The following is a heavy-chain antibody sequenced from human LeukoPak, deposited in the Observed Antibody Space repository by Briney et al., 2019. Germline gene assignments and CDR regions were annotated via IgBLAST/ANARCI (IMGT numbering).Heavy chain of an antibody. V-gene: IGHV3-7*03. Sequence: GGSLRLSCTVSGFTFSSYWMSWVRQAPGKGLEWVANIKQDGSEKYYVDSVKGRFTISRDNAKNSLYLQMNSLRAEDTAVYYCAKGAPVAAAQGSMDVWGQGTTVTVSS. D-gene: IGHD6-13*01. CDR2: IKQDGSEK. CDR3: AKGAPVAAAQGSMDV. CDR1: GFTFSSYW. J-gene: IGHJ6*02.